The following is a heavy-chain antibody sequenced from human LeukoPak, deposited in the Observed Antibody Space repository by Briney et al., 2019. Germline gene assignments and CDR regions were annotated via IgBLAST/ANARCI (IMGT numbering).Heavy chain of an antibody. Sequence: ASVKVSCKASGYSFTDKYMHWVRQAPGQGLEWMGLINPNSGGTHYAQKFQGRVTMTTDTSMSTDYMEMSRLTSDDTAVYYCARAGGRSWFDPWGQGTLVTVSS. CDR1: GYSFTDKY. V-gene: IGHV1-2*02. CDR2: INPNSGGT. J-gene: IGHJ5*02. CDR3: ARAGGRSWFDP.